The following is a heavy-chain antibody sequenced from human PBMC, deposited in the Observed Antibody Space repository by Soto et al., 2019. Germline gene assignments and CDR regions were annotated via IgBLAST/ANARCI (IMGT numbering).Heavy chain of an antibody. D-gene: IGHD2-2*01. CDR1: GYTFSNYG. CDR2: ISLYSDGT. CDR3: ARVVPGAEAWFGP. V-gene: IGHV1-18*01. J-gene: IGHJ5*02. Sequence: ASVQVSCKSSGYTFSNYGSTWVGQTPGQPLEWLGWISLYSDGTNYAQKFQGRVSMTTDTSTTTAYMELRSLRSDDTAVYYCARVVPGAEAWFGPWGQGTLVTVSS.